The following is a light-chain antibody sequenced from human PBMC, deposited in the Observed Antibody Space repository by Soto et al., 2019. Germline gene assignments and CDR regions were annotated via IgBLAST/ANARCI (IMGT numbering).Light chain of an antibody. CDR1: QSISSY. J-gene: IGKJ4*01. CDR3: QQTNSFPLT. V-gene: IGKV1-39*01. CDR2: AAS. Sequence: DIQMTQSPSSLSASVGDRVTITCRASQSISSYLTWYQHQPGKAPKLLIYAASSLQSGVPSRFSGTGSGTDFTLTISSLQPEDFATYYCQQTNSFPLTFGGGTKVDIK.